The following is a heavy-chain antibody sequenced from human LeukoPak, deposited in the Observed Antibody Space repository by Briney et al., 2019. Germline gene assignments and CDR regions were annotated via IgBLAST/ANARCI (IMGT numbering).Heavy chain of an antibody. J-gene: IGHJ4*02. CDR2: ISYDGSNK. CDR3: AMDSGLDY. Sequence: GVSLRLSCAASGFTFSSYAMHWARQAPGRGLEWVAVISYDGSNKYYADSVKGRFTISRDNSKNTLYLQMNSLRAEDTAVYYCAMDSGLDYWGQGTLVTVSS. V-gene: IGHV3-30-3*01. D-gene: IGHD6-19*01. CDR1: GFTFSSYA.